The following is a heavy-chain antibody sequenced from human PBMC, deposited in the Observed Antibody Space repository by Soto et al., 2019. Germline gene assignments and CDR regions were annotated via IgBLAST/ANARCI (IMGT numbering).Heavy chain of an antibody. CDR2: ISWDSDNI. Sequence: EVQLVESGGGLVQPGRSLRLSCAASGFTFDDYAMHWVRQAPGKGLEWVSAISWDSDNIDYADSVKGRFTISRDNAKNSLYLQMNSLRTEDTAFYYCAKDIFRTSWSSFDYWGQGTLVTVSS. J-gene: IGHJ4*02. V-gene: IGHV3-9*01. D-gene: IGHD6-13*01. CDR3: AKDIFRTSWSSFDY. CDR1: GFTFDDYA.